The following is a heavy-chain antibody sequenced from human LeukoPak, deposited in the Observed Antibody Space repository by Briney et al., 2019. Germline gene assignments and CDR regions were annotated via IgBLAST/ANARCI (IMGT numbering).Heavy chain of an antibody. Sequence: GGSLRLSCGASGFTFSSYAMSWVRQAPGKGLEWVSASSSGGSTHYADSVKGRFTISRDNSKNTLYLQMNSLGAEDTAVYYCAKRYYYDNSGLWDYWGQGTLVTVSS. J-gene: IGHJ4*02. D-gene: IGHD3-22*01. CDR3: AKRYYYDNSGLWDY. V-gene: IGHV3-23*01. CDR1: GFTFSSYA. CDR2: SSSGGST.